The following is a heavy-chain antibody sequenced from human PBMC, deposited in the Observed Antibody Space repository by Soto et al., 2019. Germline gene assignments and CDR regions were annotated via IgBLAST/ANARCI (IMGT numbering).Heavy chain of an antibody. CDR1: GGSISNYY. J-gene: IGHJ4*02. CDR2: IYYSGST. Sequence: QVQLQESGPGLVKPSETLSLTCTVSGGSISNYYWTWIRQSPGKGLEWIGYIYYSGSTNYNPSLKSRVTMSIDTPKNQFSLKVSSVTAADTAVYYCASYNFGVFFDYWGQGTLVTVSS. CDR3: ASYNFGVFFDY. D-gene: IGHD3-3*01. V-gene: IGHV4-59*01.